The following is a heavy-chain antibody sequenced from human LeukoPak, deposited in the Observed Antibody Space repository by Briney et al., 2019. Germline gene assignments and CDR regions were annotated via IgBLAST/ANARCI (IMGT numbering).Heavy chain of an antibody. CDR2: MNPNSGNT. CDR1: GYTFTSYD. D-gene: IGHD2-2*01. CDR3: ARGDIVVVPAALTPYYYYYMDV. V-gene: IGHV1-8*01. J-gene: IGHJ6*03. Sequence: ASVKVSCKASGYTFTSYDINWVRQATGQGLEWMGWMNPNSGNTGYAQKFQGRVTMTRNTSISTAYMELGSLRSEDTAVYYCARGDIVVVPAALTPYYYYYMDVWGKGTTVTVSS.